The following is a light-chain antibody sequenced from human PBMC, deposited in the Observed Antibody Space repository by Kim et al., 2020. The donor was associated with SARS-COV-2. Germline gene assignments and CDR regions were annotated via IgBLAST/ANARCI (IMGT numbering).Light chain of an antibody. J-gene: IGLJ2*01. V-gene: IGLV6-57*01. Sequence: TVTSSCTRRGGDIAENYVQWYQQRPGVTPITLIYEDNQRPSGVPDRFSGSIDKSSNTASLTISELKPEDESDYYCQSYNRSIVVFGGGTKLTVL. CDR3: QSYNRSIVV. CDR1: GGDIAENY. CDR2: EDN.